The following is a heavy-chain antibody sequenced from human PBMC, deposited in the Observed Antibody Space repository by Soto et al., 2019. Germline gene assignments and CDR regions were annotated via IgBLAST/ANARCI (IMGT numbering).Heavy chain of an antibody. CDR2: ISAYNGNT. J-gene: IGHJ6*03. V-gene: IGHV1-18*01. Sequence: ASVKVSCKASGYTFTSYGISWVRQAPGQGLEWMGWISAYNGNTNYAQKLQGRGTMTTDTSTSTAYMELRSLRSDDTAVYYCARVPIVRFLEWLSETYYMDVWGKGTTVTVSS. D-gene: IGHD3-3*01. CDR3: ARVPIVRFLEWLSETYYMDV. CDR1: GYTFTSYG.